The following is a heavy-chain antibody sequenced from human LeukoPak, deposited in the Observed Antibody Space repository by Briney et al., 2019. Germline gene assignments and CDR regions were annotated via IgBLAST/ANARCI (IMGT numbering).Heavy chain of an antibody. Sequence: GGSLRLSCAASGFTFSSYSMNWVRQAPGKGLEWVSSISSSSSYIYYADSVKGRFTISRDNAKNSLYLQMNSLRAEDTAVYYCARDSRLLLWFGEYPGAFDIWGQGTMVTVSS. CDR1: GFTFSSYS. J-gene: IGHJ3*02. CDR3: ARDSRLLLWFGEYPGAFDI. CDR2: ISSSSSYI. D-gene: IGHD3-10*01. V-gene: IGHV3-21*01.